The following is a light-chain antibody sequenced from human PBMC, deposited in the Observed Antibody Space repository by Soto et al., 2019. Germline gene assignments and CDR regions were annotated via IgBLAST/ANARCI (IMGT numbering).Light chain of an antibody. CDR1: SSNVGNNA. CDR3: AAWDDRLDGVV. V-gene: IGLV1-36*01. Sequence: QSVLTQPPSVSEAPRQRVTISCSGSSSNVGNNALWWYQQFPGKAPKLLIYYDDVLPSGFSYRFSGCKSGTSASLATSGLQSEDEDDYYSAAWDDRLDGVVFGGGTKLTVL. J-gene: IGLJ2*01. CDR2: YDD.